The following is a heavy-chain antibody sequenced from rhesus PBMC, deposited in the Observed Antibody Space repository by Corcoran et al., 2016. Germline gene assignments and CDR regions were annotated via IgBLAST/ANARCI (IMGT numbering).Heavy chain of an antibody. CDR2: IGGSSGST. V-gene: IGHV4-165*02. CDR3: TRKKAAGTPGNYGLDS. Sequence: QVQLQESGPGLVKPSETLSLTCAVSGGSISGYYWNWIRQPPGKGLEWIGCIGGSSGSTYYNPSLKSPVSISAATSKIQFSLKLSSVTAADPAVYYCTRKKAAGTPGNYGLDSWGQGVVVTVSS. J-gene: IGHJ6*01. D-gene: IGHD1-20*01. CDR1: GGSISGYY.